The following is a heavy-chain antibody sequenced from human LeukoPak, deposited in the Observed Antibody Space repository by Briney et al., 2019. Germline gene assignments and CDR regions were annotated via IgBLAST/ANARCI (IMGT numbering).Heavy chain of an antibody. Sequence: ASVKVSCKASGYTFTGYYMHWVRQAPGQGLEWMGWINPNSGGTNYAQKFQGRVTMTRDTSISTAYMELSRLRSDDTAVYYCAREGCSGGSCYYRLFDYWGQGTLVTVSS. CDR1: GYTFTGYY. CDR3: AREGCSGGSCYYRLFDY. CDR2: INPNSGGT. V-gene: IGHV1-2*02. J-gene: IGHJ4*02. D-gene: IGHD2-15*01.